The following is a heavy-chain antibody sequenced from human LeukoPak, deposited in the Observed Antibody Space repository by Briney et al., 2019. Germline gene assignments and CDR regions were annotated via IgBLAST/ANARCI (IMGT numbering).Heavy chain of an antibody. Sequence: PSETLSLTCSVSGGSISRYYWSWIRQPPGKGLEWIGYIYTSGSTNYNPSLKSRVTISVDTSKNQFSLKLSSVTAADTAVYYCARHRRDGYYYYYMDVWGKGTTVTVSS. CDR3: ARHRRDGYYYYYMDV. CDR1: GGSISRYY. CDR2: IYTSGST. J-gene: IGHJ6*03. V-gene: IGHV4-4*09. D-gene: IGHD5-24*01.